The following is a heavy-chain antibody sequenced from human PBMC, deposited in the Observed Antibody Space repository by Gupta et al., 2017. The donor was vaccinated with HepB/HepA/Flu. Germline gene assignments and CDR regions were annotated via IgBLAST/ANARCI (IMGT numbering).Heavy chain of an antibody. CDR3: AVGPSTDKAPGTSLLDY. D-gene: IGHD3-10*01. CDR2: INPNSGGT. Sequence: QVQLVQSGAEVKKPGASVKVSCKASGYTFTGYYMHWVRQAPGQGLEWMGWINPNSGGTNYAQKFQGRVTMTRDTSISTAYMELSRLRSDDTAVYYCAVGPSTDKAPGTSLLDYWGQGTLVTVSS. J-gene: IGHJ4*02. V-gene: IGHV1-2*02. CDR1: GYTFTGYY.